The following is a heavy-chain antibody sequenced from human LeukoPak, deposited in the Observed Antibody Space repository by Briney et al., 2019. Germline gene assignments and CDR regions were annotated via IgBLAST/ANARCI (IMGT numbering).Heavy chain of an antibody. CDR1: GYTFTGYY. CDR3: ATSLGRGDYYFDY. J-gene: IGHJ4*02. D-gene: IGHD2-21*02. Sequence: ASVKVSCKASGYTFTGYYMHWVRQAPGQGLEWMGWINPNGGGTNYAQKFQGRVTMTRDTSISTAYMELSRLRSDDTAVYYCATSLGRGDYYFDYWGQGTLVTVSS. V-gene: IGHV1-2*02. CDR2: INPNGGGT.